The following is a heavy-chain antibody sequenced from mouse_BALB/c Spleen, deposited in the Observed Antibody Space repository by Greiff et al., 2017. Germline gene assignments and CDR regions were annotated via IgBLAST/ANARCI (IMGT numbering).Heavy chain of an antibody. CDR1: GYAFSSYW. Sequence: VQLQESGAELVRPGSSVKISCKASGYAFSSYWMTWVKQRPGQGLEWIGQIYPGDGDTNYHGKFKGKATLTADKSSSTAYMQLSSLTSEDSAVYCCARNTVVAPDYWGQGTTLTVSS. J-gene: IGHJ2*01. CDR3: ARNTVVAPDY. V-gene: IGHV1-80*01. CDR2: IYPGDGDT. D-gene: IGHD1-1*01.